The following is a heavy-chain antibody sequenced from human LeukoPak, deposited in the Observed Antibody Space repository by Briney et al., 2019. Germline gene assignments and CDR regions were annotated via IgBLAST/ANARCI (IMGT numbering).Heavy chain of an antibody. CDR3: AKEGSLNWFDP. CDR2: INDSGGST. V-gene: IGHV3-23*01. D-gene: IGHD3-10*01. Sequence: QPGGSLRLSCAASGFTFSSYAMTWVRQAPGKGLGWVSGINDSGGSTYYADSVKGRFTISRDNSKNTLYLQMNSLRAEDTAVYYCAKEGSLNWFDPWGQGTLVTVSS. CDR1: GFTFSSYA. J-gene: IGHJ5*02.